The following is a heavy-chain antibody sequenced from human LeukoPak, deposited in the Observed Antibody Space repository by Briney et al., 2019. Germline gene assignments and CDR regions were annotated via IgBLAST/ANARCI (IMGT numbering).Heavy chain of an antibody. D-gene: IGHD2-21*01. CDR2: IYYSGST. J-gene: IGHJ4*02. CDR1: GGSISSYY. Sequence: SETLSLTCTVSGGSISSYYWSWISQRPRKGLEWIGYIYYSGSTHYNPSHKSRVTISVDTSKNQFSLKLSSVTAADTAVYYCARGFGDYYYFDYWGQGTLVTVSS. V-gene: IGHV4-59*01. CDR3: ARGFGDYYYFDY.